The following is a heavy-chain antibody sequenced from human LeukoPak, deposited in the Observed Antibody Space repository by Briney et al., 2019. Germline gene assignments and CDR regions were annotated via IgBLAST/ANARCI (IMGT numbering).Heavy chain of an antibody. V-gene: IGHV3-23*01. J-gene: IGHJ4*02. CDR3: AKGGLYYDGSEHVYYFDS. Sequence: GGSLRLSCAASGFTFSRSAMTWVRQGPGTGLEFVASIIYSGGATYYADSVKGRFTISRDNSKNTLYLQMNSLRAEDTALYYCAKGGLYYDGSEHVYYFDSWGQGTLATVSS. CDR2: IIYSGGAT. CDR1: GFTFSRSA. D-gene: IGHD3-22*01.